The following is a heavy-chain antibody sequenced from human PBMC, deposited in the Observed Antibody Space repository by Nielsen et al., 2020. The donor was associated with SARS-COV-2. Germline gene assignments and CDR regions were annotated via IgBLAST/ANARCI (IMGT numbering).Heavy chain of an antibody. CDR3: ARDGPGITMVRGVIGFYGMDV. CDR2: INPNSGGT. J-gene: IGHJ6*02. V-gene: IGHV1-2*04. Sequence: ASVKVSCKASGYTFTGYYMHWVRQAPGQGLEWMGWINPNSGGTNYAQKFQGWVTMTRDTSISTAYMELSRLRSDDTAVYYCARDGPGITMVRGVIGFYGMDVWGQGTTVTVSS. D-gene: IGHD3-10*01. CDR1: GYTFTGYY.